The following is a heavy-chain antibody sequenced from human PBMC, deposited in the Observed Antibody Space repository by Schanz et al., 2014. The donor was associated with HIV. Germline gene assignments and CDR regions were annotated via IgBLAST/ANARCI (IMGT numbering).Heavy chain of an antibody. CDR1: GFTFSSYG. V-gene: IGHV3-30*03. Sequence: QVQLVESGGGVVQPGRSLRLSCAASGFTFSSYGMHWVRQAPGKGLEWVAIISSDGSYKYYADSVKGRFTISRDNSKNTLYLQMNSLRGEDTAVYYCARVANWDYYGMDAWGRGTTVTVS. J-gene: IGHJ6*02. CDR2: ISSDGSYK. CDR3: ARVANWDYYGMDA. D-gene: IGHD3-16*01.